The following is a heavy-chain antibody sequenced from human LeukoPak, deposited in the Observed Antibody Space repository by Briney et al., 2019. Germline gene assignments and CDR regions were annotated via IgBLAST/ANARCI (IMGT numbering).Heavy chain of an antibody. V-gene: IGHV1-2*04. CDR1: GYTFTGYY. CDR2: INPNSGGT. CDR3: ARDPYSYGASEGDY. J-gene: IGHJ4*02. Sequence: ASVKVSCKASGYTFTGYYMHWVRQAPGQGLEWMEWINPNSGGTNYAQKLQGWVTMTRDTSISTAYMELSRLRSEDTAVYYCARDPYSYGASEGDYWGQGTLVTVSS. D-gene: IGHD5-18*01.